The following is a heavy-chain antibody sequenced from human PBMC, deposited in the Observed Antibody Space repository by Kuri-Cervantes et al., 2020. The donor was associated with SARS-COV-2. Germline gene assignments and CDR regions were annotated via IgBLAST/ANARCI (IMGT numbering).Heavy chain of an antibody. CDR3: ARGGFGYCSSTSCLFYYGMDV. CDR1: GYTFTSYG. D-gene: IGHD2-2*03. J-gene: IGHJ6*02. Sequence: ASVKVSCKASGYTFTSYGISWVRQAPGQGLEWMGWISAYNGNTNYAQKLQGRVTMTTDTSTSTAYMELRSLRSDDTAVYYCARGGFGYCSSTSCLFYYGMDVWGQGTTVTVSS. V-gene: IGHV1-18*01. CDR2: ISAYNGNT.